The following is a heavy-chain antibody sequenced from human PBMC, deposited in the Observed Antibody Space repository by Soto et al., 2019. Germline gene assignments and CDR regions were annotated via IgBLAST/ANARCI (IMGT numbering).Heavy chain of an antibody. D-gene: IGHD6-13*01. CDR3: ARGWSIAAAGTGANWFDP. CDR2: INPNSGGT. V-gene: IGHV1-2*02. CDR1: GYTFTGYY. J-gene: IGHJ5*02. Sequence: GASVKVSCKASGYTFTGYYMHWVRQAPGQGLEWMGWINPNSGGTNYAQKLQGRVTMTRDTSISTAYMELSRLRSDDTAVYYCARGWSIAAAGTGANWFDPWGQGTLVTVSS.